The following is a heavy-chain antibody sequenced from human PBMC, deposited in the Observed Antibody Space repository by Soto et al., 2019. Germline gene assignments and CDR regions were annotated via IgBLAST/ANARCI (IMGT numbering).Heavy chain of an antibody. D-gene: IGHD3-10*01. CDR2: ISYDGSNK. CDR1: GFTFSNYG. CDR3: AIDAGDQTMVSDY. Sequence: PGGSLRLSCAASGFTFSNYGMHWVRQAPGKGLEWVAVISYDGSNKYYADSVKGRLTISRDNSKNTLYLQVNSLRAEDTAVYYCAIDAGDQTMVSDYLCQGTLLTVSS. V-gene: IGHV3-30*03. J-gene: IGHJ4*02.